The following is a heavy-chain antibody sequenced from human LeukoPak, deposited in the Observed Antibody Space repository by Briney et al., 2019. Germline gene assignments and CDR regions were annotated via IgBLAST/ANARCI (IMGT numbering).Heavy chain of an antibody. D-gene: IGHD4-17*01. CDR1: RFTLSTYW. Sequence: GGSLRLSCAASRFTLSTYWMSWVRQAPGKGLEWVAHIKQDGSQEYYVDSVKGRFTISRDSAKNSLYLQMNSLRAEDTAVYYCARDYGDYGPWGQGTLVTVSS. J-gene: IGHJ5*02. V-gene: IGHV3-7*01. CDR2: IKQDGSQE. CDR3: ARDYGDYGP.